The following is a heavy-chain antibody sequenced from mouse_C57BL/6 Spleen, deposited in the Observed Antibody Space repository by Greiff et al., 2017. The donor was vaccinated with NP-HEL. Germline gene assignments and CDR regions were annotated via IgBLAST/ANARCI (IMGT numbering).Heavy chain of an antibody. CDR1: GYTFTDYY. CDR3: ARTGLPVYYFDY. CDR2: INPNNGGT. V-gene: IGHV1-26*01. J-gene: IGHJ2*01. D-gene: IGHD4-1*01. Sequence: EVQLQQSGPELVKPGASVKISCKASGYTFTDYYMNWVKQSHGKSLEWIGDINPNNGGTSYNQKFKGKATLTVDKSSSTAYMELRSLTSEDSAVYYCARTGLPVYYFDYWGQGTTLTVSS.